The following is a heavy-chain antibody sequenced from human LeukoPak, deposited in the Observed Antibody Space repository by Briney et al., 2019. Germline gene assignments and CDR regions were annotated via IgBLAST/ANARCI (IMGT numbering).Heavy chain of an antibody. CDR3: AMGRDRAGQLDY. D-gene: IGHD5-18*01. V-gene: IGHV1-18*01. CDR1: GYTFTSYG. CDR2: ISAYNGNT. J-gene: IGHJ4*02. Sequence: ASVKVSCRASGYTFTSYGISWVRQAPGQGLEWMGWISAYNGNTNYAQKLQGRVTMTTDTSTSTAYMELRSLRSDDTAVYYCAMGRDRAGQLDYWGQGTLVTVSS.